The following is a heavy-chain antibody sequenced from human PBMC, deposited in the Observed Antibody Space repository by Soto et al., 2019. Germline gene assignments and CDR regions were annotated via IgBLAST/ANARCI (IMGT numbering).Heavy chain of an antibody. CDR2: IYSGGST. J-gene: IGHJ4*02. D-gene: IGHD3-16*01. V-gene: IGHV3-66*01. CDR1: GFTVSSNY. Sequence: PGGSLRLSCAASGFTVSSNYMSWVRQAPGKGLEWVTVIYSGGSTYYSDSEKGRFSISRDNSKNTLYLQMNSLRAEDTAVYYCARSITFGGVPLWGQGTLVTVSS. CDR3: ARSITFGGVPL.